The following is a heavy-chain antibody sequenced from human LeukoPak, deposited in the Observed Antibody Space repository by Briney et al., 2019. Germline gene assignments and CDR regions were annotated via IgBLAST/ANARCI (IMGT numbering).Heavy chain of an antibody. J-gene: IGHJ4*02. CDR2: IYYSGST. V-gene: IGHV4-59*12. CDR3: ARDTLGYYFDY. Sequence: SETLSLTCTVSGGSISSYYWSWIRQPPGKGLEWIGSIYYSGSTYYNPSLKSRVTISVDTSKNQFSLKLSSVTAADTAVYYCARDTLGYYFDYWGQGTLVTVSS. D-gene: IGHD6-25*01. CDR1: GGSISSYY.